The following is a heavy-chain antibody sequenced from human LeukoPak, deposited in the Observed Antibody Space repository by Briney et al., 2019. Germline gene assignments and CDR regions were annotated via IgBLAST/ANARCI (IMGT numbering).Heavy chain of an antibody. CDR2: INPNSGGT. CDR3: ARDFIVVVPAASPRGFDP. CDR1: GYTFTGYY. D-gene: IGHD2-2*01. V-gene: IGHV1-2*02. Sequence: ASVKVSCKASGYTFTGYYMHWVRQAPGQGLEWMGWINPNSGGTNYAQKLQGRVTMTTDTSTSTAYMELRSLRSDDTAVYYCARDFIVVVPAASPRGFDPWGQGTLVTVSS. J-gene: IGHJ5*02.